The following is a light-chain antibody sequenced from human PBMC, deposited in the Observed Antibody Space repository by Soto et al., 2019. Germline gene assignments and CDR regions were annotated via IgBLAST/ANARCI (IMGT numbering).Light chain of an antibody. J-gene: IGLJ7*01. V-gene: IGLV1-47*01. CDR2: RNN. Sequence: QSVLTQPPSASGTPGQRVTISCSGSSSNIGSNYVYWYQQLPGTAPKLLIYRNNQRPSGVPDRFSGSKSGTSASLASSGLRAEDEAEYYCAAWDDSLSGGVFGGGTQLTVL. CDR3: AAWDDSLSGGV. CDR1: SSNIGSNY.